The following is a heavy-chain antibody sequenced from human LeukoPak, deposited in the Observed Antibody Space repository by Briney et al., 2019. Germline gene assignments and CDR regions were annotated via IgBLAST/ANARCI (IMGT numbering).Heavy chain of an antibody. V-gene: IGHV3-23*01. Sequence: GGSLRLSCVASGFTFSNSAMSWVRQAPGKGLEWVSAISGGGGSTYYADSVKGRFTISRDNSENTLYLQMNSLRAEDTAVYYCAKGGGSIFFDYWGQGTLVTVSS. CDR1: GFTFSNSA. CDR3: AKGGGSIFFDY. J-gene: IGHJ4*02. D-gene: IGHD1-26*01. CDR2: ISGGGGST.